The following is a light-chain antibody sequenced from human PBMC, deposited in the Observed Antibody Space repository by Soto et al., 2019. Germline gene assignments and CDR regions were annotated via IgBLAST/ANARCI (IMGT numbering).Light chain of an antibody. CDR3: QTWGTGIVL. CDR2: LNSDGSH. CDR1: SGHSSYV. J-gene: IGLJ2*01. V-gene: IGLV4-69*01. Sequence: QSVLTQSPSASASLGASVKLTCSLSSGHSSYVIAWHQQQPEKGPRYLMTLNSDGSHSKGGGIPDRFSGSSSGAERYLTISGLQSEDEADYSCQTWGTGIVLFGGGTKLTVL.